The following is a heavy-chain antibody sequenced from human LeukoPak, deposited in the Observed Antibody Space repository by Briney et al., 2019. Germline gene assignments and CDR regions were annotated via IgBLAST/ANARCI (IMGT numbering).Heavy chain of an antibody. J-gene: IGHJ6*02. D-gene: IGHD3-3*01. Sequence: SVKVSCKASGGTFSSYAISWVRQAPGQGLEWMGGIIPIFGTSNYAQKFQGRVTITADESTSTAYMELSSLRSEDTAVYYCARFGAPHYDFWSGPPYYGMDVWGQGTTVTVSS. CDR2: IIPIFGTS. CDR3: ARFGAPHYDFWSGPPYYGMDV. CDR1: GGTFSSYA. V-gene: IGHV1-69*13.